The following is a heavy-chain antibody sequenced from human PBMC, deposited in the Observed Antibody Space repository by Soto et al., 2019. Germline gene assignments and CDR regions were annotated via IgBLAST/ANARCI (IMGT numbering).Heavy chain of an antibody. J-gene: IGHJ2*01. CDR2: ISGSGGST. Sequence: EVQLLESGGGLVQPGGSLRLSCAASGFTFSNYAMSWVRQAPGKGLEWVSGISGSGGSTYYADSVKGRFTISRDNSKNALYLLKNSLRAEDTAVYYCSERRGRDGYNFTDLWGRGTLVTVSS. V-gene: IGHV3-23*01. D-gene: IGHD5-12*01. CDR3: SERRGRDGYNFTDL. CDR1: GFTFSNYA.